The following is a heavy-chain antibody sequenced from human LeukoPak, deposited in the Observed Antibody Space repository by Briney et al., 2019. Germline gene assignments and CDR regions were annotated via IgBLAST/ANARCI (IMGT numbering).Heavy chain of an antibody. CDR3: AAVLLWFGESTPYFDY. D-gene: IGHD3-10*01. Sequence: SVKVSCKASGFTFTSSAVQWVGQARGQRLEWIGWIVVGSGNTNYAQKFQERVTITRDMSTSTAYMELSSLRSEDTAVYYCAAVLLWFGESTPYFDYWGQGTLVTVSS. CDR2: IVVGSGNT. CDR1: GFTFTSSA. V-gene: IGHV1-58*01. J-gene: IGHJ4*02.